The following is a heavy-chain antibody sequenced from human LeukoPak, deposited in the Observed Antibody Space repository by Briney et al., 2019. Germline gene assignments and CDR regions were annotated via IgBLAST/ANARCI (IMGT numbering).Heavy chain of an antibody. Sequence: GGSLRLSCTASGFTFSSYGMHWVRQAPGKGLEWVAVIWYDGSNQQYADSVKGRFTISRDNSGNTVFLQMNSLRPEDTAVYYCARDRGGSYSAIDYWGQGTLVTVSS. J-gene: IGHJ4*02. CDR1: GFTFSSYG. CDR2: IWYDGSNQ. V-gene: IGHV3-33*01. CDR3: ARDRGGSYSAIDY. D-gene: IGHD2-15*01.